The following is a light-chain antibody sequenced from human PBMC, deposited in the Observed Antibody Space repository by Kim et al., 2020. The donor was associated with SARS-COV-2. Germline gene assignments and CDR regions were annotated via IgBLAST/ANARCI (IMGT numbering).Light chain of an antibody. V-gene: IGLV3-19*01. CDR1: SLRSYY. Sequence: ALGQTVRITCQGDSLRSYYASWYQQKPGQAPVIVIYGKNIRPSGIPDRISGSGSGNTASLTITGTQAEDEAEYYCQSRDSSDNHWVFGGGTQLTVL. CDR3: QSRDSSDNHWV. J-gene: IGLJ3*02. CDR2: GKN.